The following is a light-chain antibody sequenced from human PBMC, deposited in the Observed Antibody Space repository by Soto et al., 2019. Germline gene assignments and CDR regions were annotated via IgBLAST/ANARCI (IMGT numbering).Light chain of an antibody. CDR3: QQRSNWPPWT. V-gene: IGKV3-11*01. CDR2: DAS. Sequence: EIVLTQSPGTLSLSQGERATLSCRASQSVSSYLAWYQQKPGQAPRLLIYDASNRATGIPARFSGSGSGTDFTHTISSLEPEDFAVYYCQQRSNWPPWTFGQGTKVDIK. J-gene: IGKJ1*01. CDR1: QSVSSY.